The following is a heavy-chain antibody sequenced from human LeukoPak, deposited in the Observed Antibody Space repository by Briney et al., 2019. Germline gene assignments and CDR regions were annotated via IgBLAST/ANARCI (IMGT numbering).Heavy chain of an antibody. V-gene: IGHV1-69*13. Sequence: SVKVSCKASGGTFSSYAISWVRQAPGQGLEWMGGIFPIFGTANYAQKFQGRVTITADESTSTAYMELSSLRSEDTAVYYCARFGHCSSTSCYNSNAFDIWGQGTMVTVSS. CDR1: GGTFSSYA. D-gene: IGHD2-2*02. CDR3: ARFGHCSSTSCYNSNAFDI. J-gene: IGHJ3*02. CDR2: IFPIFGTA.